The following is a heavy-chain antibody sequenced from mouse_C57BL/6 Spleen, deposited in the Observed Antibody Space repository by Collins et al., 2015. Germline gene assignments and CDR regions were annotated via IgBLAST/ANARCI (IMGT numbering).Heavy chain of an antibody. D-gene: IGHD2-1*01. CDR1: GFTFSSYA. CDR3: ASGNYAY. J-gene: IGHJ3*01. CDR2: ISSGGSYT. V-gene: IGHV5-9-1*01. Sequence: EVMLVESGGGLVKPGGSLKLSCAASGFTFSSYAMSWVRQTPEKRLEWVATISSGGSYTYYPDSVKGRFTISRDNAKNTLYLQMSSLRSEDTAMYYCASGNYAYWGQGTLVTVSA.